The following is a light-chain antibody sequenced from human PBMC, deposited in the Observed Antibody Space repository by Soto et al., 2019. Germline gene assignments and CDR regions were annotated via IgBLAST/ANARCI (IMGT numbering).Light chain of an antibody. CDR3: KSFTASNTLV. V-gene: IGLV2-14*01. Sequence: QSALTQPASVSGSPGQSITIFCTGTSSDVGRYNYVSWYQHHPGKAPKLLIYEVTNRPSGVSNRFSGSKSGNTASLTISGLQAEDEADYYCKSFTASNTLVFGGGTKLTVL. J-gene: IGLJ2*01. CDR2: EVT. CDR1: SSDVGRYNY.